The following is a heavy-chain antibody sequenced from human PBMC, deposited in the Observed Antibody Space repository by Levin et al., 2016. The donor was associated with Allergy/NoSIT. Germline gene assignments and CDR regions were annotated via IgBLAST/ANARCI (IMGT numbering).Heavy chain of an antibody. CDR1: GGSISSYY. CDR3: ARLYPGSYTLPDY. Sequence: SETLSLTCTVSGGSISSYYWSWIRQPPGKGLEWIGYIYYSGSTNYNPSFKSRVTLSVDTSKNQFSLKLSSVTAADTAVYYCARLYPGSYTLPDYWGQGTLVTVSS. D-gene: IGHD1-26*01. J-gene: IGHJ4*02. CDR2: IYYSGST. V-gene: IGHV4-59*01.